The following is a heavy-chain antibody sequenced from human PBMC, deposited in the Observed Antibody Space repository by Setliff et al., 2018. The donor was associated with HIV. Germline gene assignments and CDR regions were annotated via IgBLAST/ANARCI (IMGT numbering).Heavy chain of an antibody. CDR2: INAGNGNT. D-gene: IGHD6-19*01. Sequence: ASVKVSCKASGYTFTSYAMHWVRQAPGQRLEWMGWINAGNGNTKYSQKFQGRVTITRDTSASTAYMELSSLRSEDTAVYYCASEPIAVAGTGRAPVLLYWGQGTLGTVS. J-gene: IGHJ4*02. CDR3: ASEPIAVAGTGRAPVLLY. V-gene: IGHV1-3*01. CDR1: GYTFTSYA.